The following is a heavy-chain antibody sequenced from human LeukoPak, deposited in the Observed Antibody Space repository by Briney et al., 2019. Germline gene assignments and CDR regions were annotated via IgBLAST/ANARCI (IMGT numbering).Heavy chain of an antibody. D-gene: IGHD3-10*01. Sequence: PGGSLRLSCAASGFIFNDYAMSWVRQVPGKGLECVSVISASGGKTYYADSVKGRFTISRDTSKITISLQMNSLRVEDSAVYYCAKWTRTTLFRGDRARFDSWGQGTLVTVSS. CDR1: GFIFNDYA. V-gene: IGHV3-23*01. CDR3: AKWTRTTLFRGDRARFDS. J-gene: IGHJ4*02. CDR2: ISASGGKT.